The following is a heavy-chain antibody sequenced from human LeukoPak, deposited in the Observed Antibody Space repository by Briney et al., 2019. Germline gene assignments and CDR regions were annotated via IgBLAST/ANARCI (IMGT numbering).Heavy chain of an antibody. J-gene: IGHJ4*02. V-gene: IGHV4-59*01. Sequence: SETLSLTCSVSGDSISNFYWSWIRQPPGKGLEWLGFISHSGSTKYSPSLKSRVTISGDTSKNQFSLTLTSVTAADTAVYYCARSPQKFDYYLDGDSHYFFDSWGQGTLVTVSS. CDR3: ARSPQKFDYYLDGDSHYFFDS. CDR2: ISHSGST. CDR1: GDSISNFY. D-gene: IGHD2-21*02.